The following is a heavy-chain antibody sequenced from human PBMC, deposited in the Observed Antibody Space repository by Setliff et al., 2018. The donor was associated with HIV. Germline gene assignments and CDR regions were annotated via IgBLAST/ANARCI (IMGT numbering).Heavy chain of an antibody. Sequence: SETLSLTCAVYGGSLSGYHWGWIRQSPEKGLEWIGEINHSGSTNYNPSLKSRVTISVDTSKNQFSLKLSSVTAADTAVYYCARGGGYDRSGYYPFDYWGQGTPVTVSS. J-gene: IGHJ4*02. CDR1: GGSLSGYH. CDR2: INHSGST. CDR3: ARGGGYDRSGYYPFDY. D-gene: IGHD3-22*01. V-gene: IGHV4-34*01.